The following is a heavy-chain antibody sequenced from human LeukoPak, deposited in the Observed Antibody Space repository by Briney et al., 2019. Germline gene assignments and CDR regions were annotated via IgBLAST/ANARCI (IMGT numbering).Heavy chain of an antibody. V-gene: IGHV4-61*02. Sequence: SETLSLTCTVSGGSISSSSYYWSWIRQPAGKGLEWIGRIYTSGSTNYNPSLKSRVTMSVDTSKNQFSLKLSSVTAADTAVYYCARRGWDAFDIWGQGTMVTVSS. CDR1: GGSISSSSYY. CDR3: ARRGWDAFDI. D-gene: IGHD5-12*01. J-gene: IGHJ3*02. CDR2: IYTSGST.